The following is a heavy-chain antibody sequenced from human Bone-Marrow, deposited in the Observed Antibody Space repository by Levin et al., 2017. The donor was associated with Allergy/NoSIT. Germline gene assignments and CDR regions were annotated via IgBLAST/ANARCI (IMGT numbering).Heavy chain of an antibody. CDR3: TRTSNSGGY. CDR2: VHYSGNT. Sequence: SETLSLTCTVSGDSITSHWWSWIRQPPGKGLEWLGCVHYSGNTLYNPSLTSRVTISVETSKKEFSLRLTSGTAADTAMYYCTRTSNSGGYWGQGTLVTVSS. V-gene: IGHV4-59*08. CDR1: GDSITSHW. J-gene: IGHJ4*02. D-gene: IGHD4-11*01.